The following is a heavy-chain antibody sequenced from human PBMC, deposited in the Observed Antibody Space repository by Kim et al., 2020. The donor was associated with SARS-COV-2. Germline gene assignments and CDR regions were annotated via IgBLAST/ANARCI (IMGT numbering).Heavy chain of an antibody. CDR1: GGSIGSGGYY. Sequence: SETLSLTCTVSGGSIGSGGYYWSWIRQHPGKDLEWIGYIYFRGSTNYNPSLKSRVTISVDTAKNHFSLKLSSVNVADTAVYYCARGGGHDYLDYWGQG. J-gene: IGHJ4*02. CDR3: ARGGGHDYLDY. V-gene: IGHV4-31*03. CDR2: IYFRGST. D-gene: IGHD3-16*01.